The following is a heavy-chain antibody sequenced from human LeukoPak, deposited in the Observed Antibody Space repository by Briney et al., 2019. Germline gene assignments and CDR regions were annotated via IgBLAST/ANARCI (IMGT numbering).Heavy chain of an antibody. CDR1: GYTFTSYG. CDR2: ISAYNGNT. J-gene: IGHJ6*02. Sequence: ASVKVSCKASGYTFTSYGISWVRQAPGQGLEWMGWISAYNGNTNYAQKLQGRVTMTTDTSTSTAYMELRSLRSDDTAVYYCARDFIAVAGDDYYYGMDVWGPGTTVTVSS. CDR3: ARDFIAVAGDDYYYGMDV. D-gene: IGHD6-19*01. V-gene: IGHV1-18*01.